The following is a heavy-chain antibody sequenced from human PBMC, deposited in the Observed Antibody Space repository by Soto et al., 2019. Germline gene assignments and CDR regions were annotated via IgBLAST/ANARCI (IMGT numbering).Heavy chain of an antibody. Sequence: KVSCKASGGTFNNHLISWVRQAPGQGLEWMGTIIPLFGTLNYAQKLQGRVTLSADRSTSTAYMELSSLRSDDTAVYYCASGSLYGSGSYPVDYWGQGTLVTVSS. V-gene: IGHV1-69*06. J-gene: IGHJ4*01. CDR2: IIPLFGTL. CDR3: ASGSLYGSGSYPVDY. D-gene: IGHD3-10*01. CDR1: GGTFNNHL.